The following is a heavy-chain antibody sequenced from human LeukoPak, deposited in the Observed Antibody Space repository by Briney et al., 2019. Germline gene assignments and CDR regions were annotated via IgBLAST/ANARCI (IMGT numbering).Heavy chain of an antibody. D-gene: IGHD3-10*01. CDR1: GGSFSGYY. Sequence: PETLSLTCAVYGGSFSGYYWSWIRQPPGKGLEWIGEINHSGSTNYNPSLKSRVTISVDTSKNQFSLKLSSVTAADTAVYYCARAYYYGSGMLNYWGQGTLVTVSP. CDR3: ARAYYYGSGMLNY. J-gene: IGHJ4*02. V-gene: IGHV4-34*01. CDR2: INHSGST.